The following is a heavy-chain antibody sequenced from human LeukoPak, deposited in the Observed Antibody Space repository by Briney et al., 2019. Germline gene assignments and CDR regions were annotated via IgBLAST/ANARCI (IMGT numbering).Heavy chain of an antibody. CDR1: GYTFTSYD. CDR2: MNPNSGNT. Sequence: ASVKVSSKASGYTFTSYDINWVRQAPGQGLEWMGWMNPNSGNTGYAQKFQGRVTMTRNTSISTAYMELSSLRSEDTAVYYCARGGQYDILTGYYNPDYYYYGMDVWGQGTTVTVSS. D-gene: IGHD3-9*01. CDR3: ARGGQYDILTGYYNPDYYYYGMDV. V-gene: IGHV1-8*01. J-gene: IGHJ6*02.